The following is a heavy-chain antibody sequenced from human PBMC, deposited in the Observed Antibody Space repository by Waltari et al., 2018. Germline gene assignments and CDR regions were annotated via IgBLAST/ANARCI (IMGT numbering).Heavy chain of an antibody. CDR1: GFTFSNAW. CDR2: IKSKTDGGTT. D-gene: IGHD3-10*01. Sequence: EVQLVESGGGLVKPGGSLRLSCAASGFTFSNAWMSWVRQAPGKGLEWVGRIKSKTDGGTTDYAAPVKGRFTISRDDSKNTLYLQMNSLKTEDTAVYYCTTDTDYYGSGSYGLWGQGTLVTVSS. CDR3: TTDTDYYGSGSYGL. J-gene: IGHJ4*02. V-gene: IGHV3-15*01.